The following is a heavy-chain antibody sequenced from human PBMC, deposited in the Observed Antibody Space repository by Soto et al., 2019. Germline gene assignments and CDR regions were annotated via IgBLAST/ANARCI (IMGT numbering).Heavy chain of an antibody. D-gene: IGHD5-12*01. J-gene: IGHJ5*02. Sequence: ASVKVSCKASGYTFTIYAVHWVRQAPGQRLEWMGWINAGNGNTKYSQKFQGRVTITRDTSASTAYMELSSLRSEDTAVYYCARGMATIHDWFDPWGQGTLVTVS. V-gene: IGHV1-3*01. CDR2: INAGNGNT. CDR3: ARGMATIHDWFDP. CDR1: GYTFTIYA.